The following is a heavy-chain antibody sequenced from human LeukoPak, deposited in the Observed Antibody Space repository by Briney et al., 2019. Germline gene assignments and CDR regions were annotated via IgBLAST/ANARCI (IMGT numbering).Heavy chain of an antibody. CDR2: INPNSGGT. V-gene: IGHV1-2*02. CDR3: ARGRYITMVRGVITPSWSAPTD. J-gene: IGHJ4*02. D-gene: IGHD3-10*01. Sequence: ASVKVSCKASGYTFTNYYMHWVRQAPGQGLEWMGWINPNSGGTNYAQKFQGRVTMTRDTSISTAYMELSRLRSDDTAVYYCARGRYITMVRGVITPSWSAPTDWGQGTLVTVSS. CDR1: GYTFTNYY.